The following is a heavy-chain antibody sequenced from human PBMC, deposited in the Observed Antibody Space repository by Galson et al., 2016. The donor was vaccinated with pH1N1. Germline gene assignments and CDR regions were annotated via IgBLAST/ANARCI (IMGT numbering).Heavy chain of an antibody. V-gene: IGHV4-4*07. CDR1: GGSISSYY. Sequence: ETLSLTCTVSGGSISSYYWSWIRQPAGKGLEWIGHIYTSGSTNYNPSLKSRVTMSVDTSKNLFSLKLSSVTAADTAVYYCARLDYTELGFHFDYWGQGTLVTVSS. CDR3: ARLDYTELGFHFDY. J-gene: IGHJ4*02. CDR2: IYTSGST. D-gene: IGHD5-18*01.